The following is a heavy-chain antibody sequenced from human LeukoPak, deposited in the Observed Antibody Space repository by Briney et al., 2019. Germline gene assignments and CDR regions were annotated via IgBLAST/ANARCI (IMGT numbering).Heavy chain of an antibody. CDR2: MNPNSGNT. J-gene: IGHJ6*02. Sequence: ASVKVSCKASGYTFTSYDINWVRQATGQGLEWMGWMNPNSGNTGYAQKFQGRVTMTRNTSISTAYMELSSPRSEDTAVYYCARGQIVATIHGYYYYGMDVWGQGTTVTVSS. D-gene: IGHD5-12*01. V-gene: IGHV1-8*01. CDR3: ARGQIVATIHGYYYYGMDV. CDR1: GYTFTSYD.